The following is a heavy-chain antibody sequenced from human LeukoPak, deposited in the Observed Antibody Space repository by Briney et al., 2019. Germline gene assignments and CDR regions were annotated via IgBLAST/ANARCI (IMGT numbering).Heavy chain of an antibody. V-gene: IGHV1-3*01. J-gene: IGHJ5*02. CDR3: ARGPYSNYWFDP. Sequence: EASVKVSCKPSGYTFTIYAMHWVRLAPGQRLEWMGWINAGNGNTKYSQKFQDRVTITRDTSASTAYMELSSLRSEDTAVYFCARGPYSNYWFDPWGQGTLVTVSS. CDR2: INAGNGNT. CDR1: GYTFTIYA. D-gene: IGHD4-11*01.